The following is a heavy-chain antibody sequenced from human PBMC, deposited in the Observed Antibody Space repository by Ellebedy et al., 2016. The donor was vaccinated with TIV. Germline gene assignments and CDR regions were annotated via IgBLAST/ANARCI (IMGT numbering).Heavy chain of an antibody. Sequence: PGGSLRLSCAASEFTFSNYGMNWVRQAPGKGLEWVSGISGGGGGTYYADSVKGRFTISRDNSKNTLYLQMNSLRAEDTAVYYCAKVPHYYDTSGYYWDYFDYWGQGTLVTVS. CDR1: EFTFSNYG. D-gene: IGHD3-22*01. V-gene: IGHV3-23*01. CDR3: AKVPHYYDTSGYYWDYFDY. CDR2: ISGGGGGT. J-gene: IGHJ4*02.